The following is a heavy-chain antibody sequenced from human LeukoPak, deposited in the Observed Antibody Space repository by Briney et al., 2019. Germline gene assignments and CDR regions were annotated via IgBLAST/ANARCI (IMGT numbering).Heavy chain of an antibody. V-gene: IGHV3-7*01. CDR3: ASTQTFDY. CDR1: GFTFSNYW. Sequence: GGSLRLSCAASGFTFSNYWMSWVRQAPGKGLEGVANIKQDGSEKYYVDSVKGRFTNSRDNAENSLYLQMNSLSNEDTAVYYCASTQTFDYWGEGALVTVS. CDR2: IKQDGSEK. J-gene: IGHJ4*02.